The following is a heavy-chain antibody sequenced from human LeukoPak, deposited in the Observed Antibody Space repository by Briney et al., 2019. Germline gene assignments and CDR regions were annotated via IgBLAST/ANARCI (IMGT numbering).Heavy chain of an antibody. Sequence: PGGSLRHSCAASGFTFSSYSMNWVRQAPGKGLEWVSSISSSSSYIYYADSVKGRFTISRDNAKNSLYLQMNSLRAEDTAVYYCAREPMTGIDYWGQGTLVTVSS. CDR3: AREPMTGIDY. J-gene: IGHJ4*02. CDR2: ISSSSSYI. V-gene: IGHV3-21*01. D-gene: IGHD1-1*01. CDR1: GFTFSSYS.